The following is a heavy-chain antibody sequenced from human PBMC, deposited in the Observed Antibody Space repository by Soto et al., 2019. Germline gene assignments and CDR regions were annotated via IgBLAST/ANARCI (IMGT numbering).Heavy chain of an antibody. V-gene: IGHV4-31*03. CDR1: GGSISSGGYY. Sequence: SETLSLTCTVSGGSISSGGYYWSWIRQHPGKGLEWIGYIYYSGSTYYNPSLKSRVTISVDTSKNQFSLKLSSVTAADTAVYYCAGFTYYDILTGAPSFDYWGQGTLVTVSS. CDR2: IYYSGST. D-gene: IGHD3-9*01. CDR3: AGFTYYDILTGAPSFDY. J-gene: IGHJ4*02.